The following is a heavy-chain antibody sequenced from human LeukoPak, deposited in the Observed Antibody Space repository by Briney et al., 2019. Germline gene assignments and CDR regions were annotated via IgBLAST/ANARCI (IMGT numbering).Heavy chain of an antibody. Sequence: SETLSLTCAVYGGSFSGYYWSWIRQPPGKGLEWIGEINQSGSTNYNPSLKSRVTISVDTSKNQFSLKLSSVTAADTAVYYCARGLHDKHWSAFRYMDVWGKGTTVTVSS. J-gene: IGHJ6*03. V-gene: IGHV4-34*01. CDR3: ARGLHDKHWSAFRYMDV. CDR1: GGSFSGYY. D-gene: IGHD3-3*01. CDR2: INQSGST.